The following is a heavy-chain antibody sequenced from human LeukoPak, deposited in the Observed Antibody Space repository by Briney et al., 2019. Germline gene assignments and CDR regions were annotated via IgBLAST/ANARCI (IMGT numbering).Heavy chain of an antibody. D-gene: IGHD2-8*01. CDR2: IYPGDSNT. V-gene: IGHV5-51*01. J-gene: IGHJ3*02. CDR1: AYNFTTYW. CDR3: TRPPPNLKHDGFDI. Sequence: GESLKLSCKGSAYNFTTYWIVCVRQMPRQALQWMGIIYPGDSNTRYSPYFQGQVTISADKSISTAYLQWSSLKASDTAMYYCTRPPPNLKHDGFDIWGQGTMVTVSS.